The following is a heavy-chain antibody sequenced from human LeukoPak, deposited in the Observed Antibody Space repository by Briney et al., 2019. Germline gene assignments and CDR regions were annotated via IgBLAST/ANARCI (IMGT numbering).Heavy chain of an antibody. CDR3: ANLGYYNYGMDV. Sequence: PSETLSLTCAVSGGSFSGYSWCWIRQPPGKGLEWIGEINHSGRTNYNPSLKSRVTISVDTSNNQFSLKLNSVTAADTAVYYCANLGYYNYGMDVWGQGTTVTVSS. CDR1: GGSFSGYS. CDR2: INHSGRT. V-gene: IGHV4-34*01. J-gene: IGHJ6*02.